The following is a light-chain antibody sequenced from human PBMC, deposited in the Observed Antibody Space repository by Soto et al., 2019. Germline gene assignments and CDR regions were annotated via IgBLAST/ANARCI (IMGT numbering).Light chain of an antibody. CDR3: QQYQSYSPT. V-gene: IGKV1-5*03. J-gene: IGKJ1*01. CDR2: KAS. Sequence: DIQMTQSPSTLSASVGDRVTITCRASQSISVWLAWYQQKAGKAPNLLIYKASRLESGVPSRFSGSGAGTEFTLTISSLQPHDFATYYCQQYQSYSPTFGQGTKVDIK. CDR1: QSISVW.